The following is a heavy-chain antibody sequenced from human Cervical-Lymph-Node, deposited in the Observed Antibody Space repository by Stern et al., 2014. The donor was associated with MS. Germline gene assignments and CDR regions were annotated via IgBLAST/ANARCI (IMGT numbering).Heavy chain of an antibody. CDR3: AARYFMTWDH. V-gene: IGHV3-15*01. Sequence: EVQLVESGGGLVKPGGSLRLSCAASGFTFYNAWMSWFRQAPGKGLEWVGRIKSKIDGGTTDYAAPVKGRFSISRDDSANTLSLQMNSLETEDTAVYFCAARYFMTWDHWGQGSLVTVSS. CDR2: IKSKIDGGTT. CDR1: GFTFYNAW. J-gene: IGHJ4*02. D-gene: IGHD1-1*01.